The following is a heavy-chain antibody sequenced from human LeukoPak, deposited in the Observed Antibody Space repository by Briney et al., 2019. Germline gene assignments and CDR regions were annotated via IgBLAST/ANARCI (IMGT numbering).Heavy chain of an antibody. J-gene: IGHJ6*03. CDR2: IYTSGTT. Sequence: PSETLSLTCTVSGGSISSCNYYWGWIRQPAGKGLGWIGCIYTSGTTNYNPSLKSRVSISVDTSKNQFSLKGSSVTAADTAVYYCARDSGGPSYDYYMDVWGKGTTVTVSS. V-gene: IGHV4-61*02. CDR1: GGSISSCNYY. CDR3: ARDSGGPSYDYYMDV. D-gene: IGHD3-16*01.